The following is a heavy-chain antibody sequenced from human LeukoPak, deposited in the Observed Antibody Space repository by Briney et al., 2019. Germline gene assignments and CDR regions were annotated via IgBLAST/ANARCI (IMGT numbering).Heavy chain of an antibody. CDR3: ARAGIKPPVAFDI. CDR2: IYYSGST. V-gene: IGHV4-39*07. D-gene: IGHD4-11*01. CDR1: GGSISSSSYY. Sequence: SETLSLTCTVSGGSISSSSYYWGWIRQPPGEGLEWIGSIYYSGSTYYNPSLKSRVTISVDTSKNQFSLKLSSVTAADTAVYYCARAGIKPPVAFDIWGQGTMVTVSS. J-gene: IGHJ3*02.